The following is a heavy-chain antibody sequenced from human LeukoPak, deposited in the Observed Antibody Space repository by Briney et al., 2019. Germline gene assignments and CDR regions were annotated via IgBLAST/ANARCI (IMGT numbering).Heavy chain of an antibody. J-gene: IGHJ5*02. CDR3: AGVRGYSYGYHFDP. D-gene: IGHD5-18*01. V-gene: IGHV4-59*11. CDR2: IYYSGTT. Sequence: SETLSLTCTVSGGSISSHYWSWFRQTPGERPEWIAFIYYSGTTNYNPSLKGRVTISIDSSKNQFSLKLSSVTAADTAVYYCAGVRGYSYGYHFDPWGQGTLVTVSS. CDR1: GGSISSHY.